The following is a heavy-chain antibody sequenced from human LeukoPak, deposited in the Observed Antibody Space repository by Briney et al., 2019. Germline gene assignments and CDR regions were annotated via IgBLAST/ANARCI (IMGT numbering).Heavy chain of an antibody. CDR1: GYTFTNYD. V-gene: IGHV1-8*01. J-gene: IGHJ4*02. CDR3: ARWLVRGSRSSYFDY. CDR2: MNPNSGAT. D-gene: IGHD6-6*01. Sequence: SVKVSCKASGYTFTNYDFNWVRQATGQGLGWMGWMNPNSGATGYAQKFQGRVTMTRDTSINTAYMELSSLRSEDTAVYYCARWLVRGSRSSYFDYWGQGTLVTVSS.